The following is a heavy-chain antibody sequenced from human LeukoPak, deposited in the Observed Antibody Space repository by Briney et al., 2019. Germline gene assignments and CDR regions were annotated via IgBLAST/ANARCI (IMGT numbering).Heavy chain of an antibody. CDR3: ARHGGSWTFDY. J-gene: IGHJ4*02. D-gene: IGHD6-13*01. CDR2: IDYSAST. CDR1: GGSISSYY. Sequence: PSETLSLTCTVSGGSISSYYWNCIRQSPGKGREWIGYIDYSASTNYTPSFKSPVTMSVDTSKNQFSLKSSSVTAADTAVYFCARHGGSWTFDYWGQGTLVTVSS. V-gene: IGHV4-59*08.